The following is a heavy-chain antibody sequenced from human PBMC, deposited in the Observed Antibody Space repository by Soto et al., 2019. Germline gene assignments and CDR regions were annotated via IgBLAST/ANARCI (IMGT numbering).Heavy chain of an antibody. CDR1: GGIFTATA. CDR3: AVGFKVDYYSLDV. V-gene: IGHV1-69*01. D-gene: IGHD5-18*01. CDR2: VIPMFGTA. J-gene: IGHJ6*02. Sequence: QVQLVQSGAEVRKPGSSVKVSCRSSGGIFTATAISWVRQAPGQGPEWMGGVIPMFGTANYPQRFQGRVTITADESTNTAYMELSSLRSEDTAVYFCAVGFKVDYYSLDVWRQGTTVTVSS.